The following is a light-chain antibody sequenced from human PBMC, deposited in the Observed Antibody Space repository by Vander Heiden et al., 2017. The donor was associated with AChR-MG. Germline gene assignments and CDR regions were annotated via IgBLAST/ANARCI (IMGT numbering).Light chain of an antibody. CDR3: AAGDDSLSGRV. V-gene: IGLV1-47*01. Sequence: QSVLTPPPSASGTTGQRVPISCSGSSSNIGSNYVYWYQQLPGTAPKLLIYRNNQLPSGVPARFSGSKSGTSASLAITGLRAEDEADYYCAAGDDSLSGRVFGGGTKLTVL. CDR1: SSNIGSNY. J-gene: IGLJ3*02. CDR2: RNN.